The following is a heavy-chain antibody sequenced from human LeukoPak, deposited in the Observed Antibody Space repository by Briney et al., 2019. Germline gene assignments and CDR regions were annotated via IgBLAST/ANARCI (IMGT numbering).Heavy chain of an antibody. CDR1: GGSISSYY. CDR2: IHYSGST. CDR3: ARERRYTYYYGSGTGGWFDP. Sequence: SETLSLTCTVSGGSISSYYWTWIRQPPGKGLEWIGYIHYSGSTNYKPSLKSRVTMSIDTSKNQFSLKLSSVTAADTAVYYCARERRYTYYYGSGTGGWFDPWGQGTLVTVSS. D-gene: IGHD3-10*01. V-gene: IGHV4-59*12. J-gene: IGHJ5*02.